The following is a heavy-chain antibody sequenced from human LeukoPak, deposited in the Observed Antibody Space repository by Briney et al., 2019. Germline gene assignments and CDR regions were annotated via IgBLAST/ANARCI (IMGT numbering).Heavy chain of an antibody. J-gene: IGHJ5*02. Sequence: PSETLSLTCTVSGGSISSYYWSWIRQPPGKGLEWIGYIYYSGSTNYNPSLKSRVTISVDTSKNQFSLKLSSVTAADTAVCYCARDHPSGGLGHWFDPWGQGTLVTVSS. CDR2: IYYSGST. CDR1: GGSISSYY. CDR3: ARDHPSGGLGHWFDP. D-gene: IGHD6-25*01. V-gene: IGHV4-59*01.